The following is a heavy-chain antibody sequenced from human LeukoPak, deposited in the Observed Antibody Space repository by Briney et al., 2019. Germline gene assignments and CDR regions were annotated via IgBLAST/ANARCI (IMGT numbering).Heavy chain of an antibody. Sequence: GRSLRLSCAASGFTFSSYGMHWVRQAPGKGLEWVAVIWYVGSNKYYADSVKGRFTISRDNSKNTLFLQMDSLRVEDTAVYYCARTQGRFFGSGSYKGFDSWGQGTLVTVSS. V-gene: IGHV3-33*01. CDR2: IWYVGSNK. J-gene: IGHJ4*02. CDR1: GFTFSSYG. D-gene: IGHD3-10*01. CDR3: ARTQGRFFGSGSYKGFDS.